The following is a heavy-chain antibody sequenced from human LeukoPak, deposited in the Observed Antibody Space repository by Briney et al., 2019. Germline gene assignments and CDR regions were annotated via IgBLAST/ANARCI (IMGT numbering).Heavy chain of an antibody. CDR1: GDSISTYY. CDR3: ARAFSSSSFYFNY. Sequence: SETLSLTCTVSGDSISTYYWNWIRQPPGKGLEWIGYIYHSGSTNYNPSLKSRVTISEDTSKNQFSLKLSSVTAADTAVYYCARAFSSSSFYFNYWGQGTLVTVSS. V-gene: IGHV4-59*01. D-gene: IGHD6-6*01. J-gene: IGHJ4*02. CDR2: IYHSGST.